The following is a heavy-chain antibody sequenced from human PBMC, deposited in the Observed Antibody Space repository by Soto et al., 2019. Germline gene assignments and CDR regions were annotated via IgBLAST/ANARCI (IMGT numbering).Heavy chain of an antibody. CDR3: AKDFPPRRRFSPTSSGSQP. CDR2: ISYDGSNK. J-gene: IGHJ5*02. CDR1: GCPFSSYG. D-gene: IGHD1-26*01. V-gene: IGHV3-30*18. Sequence: PGGSLRLSCASSGCPFSSYGMHWVRQAPGKGLEWVAVISYDGSNKYYADSVKGRFTISRDNSKNTLYLQMNSLRAEDTAVYYCAKDFPPRRRFSPTSSGSQPWGQGTLVTVSS.